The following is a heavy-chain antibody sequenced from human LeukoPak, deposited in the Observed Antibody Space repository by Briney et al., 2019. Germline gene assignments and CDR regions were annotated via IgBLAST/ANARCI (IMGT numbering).Heavy chain of an antibody. J-gene: IGHJ1*01. CDR2: INTDGRST. V-gene: IGHV3-74*01. D-gene: IGHD4-23*01. Sequence: PGGSLRLSCAASGVTFSSYWMHWVRQAPGKGLVWVSGINTDGRSTSYADSVKGRFTISRDNAKNTLYLQMNSLRAEDTAVYYCYGANAEHWGQGTLVTVSS. CDR3: YGANAEH. CDR1: GVTFSSYW.